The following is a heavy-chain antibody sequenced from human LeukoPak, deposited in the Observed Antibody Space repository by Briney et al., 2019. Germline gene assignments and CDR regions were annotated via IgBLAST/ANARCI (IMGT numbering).Heavy chain of an antibody. J-gene: IGHJ4*02. CDR3: AGTPMTIVTSYLVDY. CDR2: IYTSGST. V-gene: IGHV4-4*09. Sequence: PSETLSLTCTVSGGSISSYYWSWIRQPPGKGLEWIGYIYTSGSTNYNPSLKSRVTISVDTSKNQFSLKPSSVTAADTAVYYCAGTPMTIVTSYLVDYWGQGTLVTVSS. CDR1: GGSISSYY. D-gene: IGHD4-11*01.